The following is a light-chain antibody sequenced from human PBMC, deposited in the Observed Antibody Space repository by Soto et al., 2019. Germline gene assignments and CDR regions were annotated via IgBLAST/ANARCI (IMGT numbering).Light chain of an antibody. CDR3: SSVTSRSTRV. CDR1: SSDVGGYNF. Sequence: QSALTQPASVSGSPGQSITISCTGTSSDVGGYNFVSWYQQHPGKAPKLMIYEVSNRPSGVSNRFSGSKSGNTASLTISGLQAEDEADYYCSSVTSRSTRVFGGGTKLTVL. J-gene: IGLJ2*01. CDR2: EVS. V-gene: IGLV2-14*01.